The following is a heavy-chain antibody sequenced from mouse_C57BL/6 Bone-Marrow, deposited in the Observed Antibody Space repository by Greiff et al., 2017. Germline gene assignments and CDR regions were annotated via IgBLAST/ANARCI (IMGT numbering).Heavy chain of an antibody. V-gene: IGHV10-3*01. D-gene: IGHD2-2*01. J-gene: IGHJ4*01. CDR2: IRSKSSNYAT. CDR1: GFTFNTYA. Sequence: EVKVVESGGGLVQPKGSLKLSCAASGFTFNTYAMHWVRQAPGKGLEWVARIRSKSSNYATYYADSVKDRFTISRDDSQSMLYLQMNNLKTEDTAMYYCVRTTMVTDYYAMDYWGQGTSVTVSS. CDR3: VRTTMVTDYYAMDY.